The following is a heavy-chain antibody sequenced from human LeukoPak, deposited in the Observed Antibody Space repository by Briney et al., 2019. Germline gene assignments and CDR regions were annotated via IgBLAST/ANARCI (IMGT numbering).Heavy chain of an antibody. D-gene: IGHD2-8*01. CDR2: IIPILGIA. J-gene: IGHJ6*03. CDR1: GGTFSSYA. V-gene: IGHV1-69*04. Sequence: SVKVSCKASGGTFSSYAISWVRQALGQGLEWMGRIIPILGIANYAQKFQGRVTITADKSTSTAYMELSSLRSEDTAVYYCARGGVSYYYYMDVWGKGTTVTVSS. CDR3: ARGGVSYYYYMDV.